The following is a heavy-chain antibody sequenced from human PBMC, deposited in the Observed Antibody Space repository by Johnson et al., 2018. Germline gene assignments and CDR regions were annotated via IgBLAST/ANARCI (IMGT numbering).Heavy chain of an antibody. Sequence: QLVQSGPEVRKPGTSVKVSCKTSGFTFTRSAVQWVRQARGQRLEWIGWIVAGTGNTNYAQKFQERVTIIRDVSTSTAYMELSSLRSEDTSVYYCAADPLLHDEFQHWGQGTLVTVSS. CDR1: GFTFTRSA. CDR2: IVAGTGNT. CDR3: AADPLLHDEFQH. D-gene: IGHD3-3*01. J-gene: IGHJ1*01. V-gene: IGHV1-58*01.